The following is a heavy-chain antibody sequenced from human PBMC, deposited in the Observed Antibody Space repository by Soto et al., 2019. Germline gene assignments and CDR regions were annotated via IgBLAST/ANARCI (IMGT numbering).Heavy chain of an antibody. Sequence: SETLSLTCTVSGGSISSGGYYWSWIRQHPGKGLEWIGYIYYSGSTYYNPSLKSRVTISVDTSKNQFSLKLSSVTAADTAVYYCARERYCSGGSCYSNLHWGQGTLVTVS. D-gene: IGHD2-15*01. CDR2: IYYSGST. CDR1: GGSISSGGYY. V-gene: IGHV4-31*03. J-gene: IGHJ4*02. CDR3: ARERYCSGGSCYSNLH.